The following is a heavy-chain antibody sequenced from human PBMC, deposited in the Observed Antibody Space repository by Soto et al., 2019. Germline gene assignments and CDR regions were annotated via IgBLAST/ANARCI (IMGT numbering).Heavy chain of an antibody. CDR1: GFTFSSYA. D-gene: IGHD2-21*02. CDR3: ARSGRDLEYYYYYYGMDV. J-gene: IGHJ6*02. CDR2: ISGSGGST. Sequence: PVGSLRLSCAASGFTFSSYAMSWVRQAPGKGLEWVSAISGSGGSTYYADSVKGRFTISRDNAKNTLYLQMNSLRAEDTAVYYCARSGRDLEYYYYYYGMDVWGQGTTVTVSS. V-gene: IGHV3-23*01.